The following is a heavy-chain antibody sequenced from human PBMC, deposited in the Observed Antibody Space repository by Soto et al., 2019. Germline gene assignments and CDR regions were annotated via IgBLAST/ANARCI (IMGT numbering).Heavy chain of an antibody. V-gene: IGHV3-30*03. CDR1: GFTFSSYG. D-gene: IGHD1-26*01. CDR3: TTEGVGATPGDY. CDR2: ISYDGSNK. Sequence: QVQLVESGGGVVQPGRSLRLSCAASGFTFSSYGMYWVRQAPGKGLEWVAVISYDGSNKYYADSVKGRFTISRDNSKNTLYLQMNSLRAEDTAVYYCTTEGVGATPGDYWGQGTLVTVSS. J-gene: IGHJ4*02.